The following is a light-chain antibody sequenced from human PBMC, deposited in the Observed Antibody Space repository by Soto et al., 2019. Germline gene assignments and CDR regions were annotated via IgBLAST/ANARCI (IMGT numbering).Light chain of an antibody. Sequence: DIQMTQSPSSLSTSVGDRVTITCRASQSIAGYLNWYQQKPGKAPKLLIDDASTLQSGVPSRFSDSGYRTDFTLTISSLQTEDFATYYCQQSYITPYTFGQGTKLEIK. CDR1: QSIAGY. V-gene: IGKV1-39*01. J-gene: IGKJ2*01. CDR2: DAS. CDR3: QQSYITPYT.